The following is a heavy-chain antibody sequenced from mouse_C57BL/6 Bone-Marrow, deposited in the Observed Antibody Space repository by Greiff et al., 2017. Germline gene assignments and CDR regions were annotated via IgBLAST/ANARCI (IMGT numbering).Heavy chain of an antibody. CDR1: GYTFTTYP. D-gene: IGHD2-1*01. Sequence: VQLVESGAELVKPGASVKMSCKASGYTFTTYPIEWMKQNHGKSLEWIGNFHPYNDDTKYNEKFKGKATLTVEKSSSTVYLEISRLTSDDSAVYYCARGGNYGGYYFDYWGQGTTLTVSS. CDR3: ARGGNYGGYYFDY. V-gene: IGHV1-47*01. CDR2: FHPYNDDT. J-gene: IGHJ2*01.